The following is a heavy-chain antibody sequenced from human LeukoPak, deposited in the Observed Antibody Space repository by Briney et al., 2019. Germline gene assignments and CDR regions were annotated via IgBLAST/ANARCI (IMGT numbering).Heavy chain of an antibody. J-gene: IGHJ4*01. CDR1: GFTFSTYW. Sequence: GGSLRLSCATSGFTFSTYWMSWVRQAPGKGLEWVANIKQDGSETYYADSVKGRFTIFRDSAKNSLYLQMDSLRVEDTAVYYCANGDGFDYWGHGTLVIVSS. CDR3: ANGDGFDY. CDR2: IKQDGSET. V-gene: IGHV3-7*01. D-gene: IGHD5-24*01.